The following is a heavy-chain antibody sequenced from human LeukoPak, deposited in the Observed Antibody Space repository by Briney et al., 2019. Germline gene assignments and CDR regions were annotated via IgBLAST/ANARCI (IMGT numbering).Heavy chain of an antibody. V-gene: IGHV3-23*01. J-gene: IGHJ4*02. CDR3: AKDRVSVYYYDSSGYYYFDY. D-gene: IGHD3-22*01. CDR2: ISGSGSST. Sequence: GGSLRLSCAASGFTFSTYAMSWVRQAPGKGLEWVSVISGSGSSTYYADSVKGRFTISRDNSKNTLYLQMNSLRAEDTALYYCAKDRVSVYYYDSSGYYYFDYWGQGTLVTVSS. CDR1: GFTFSTYA.